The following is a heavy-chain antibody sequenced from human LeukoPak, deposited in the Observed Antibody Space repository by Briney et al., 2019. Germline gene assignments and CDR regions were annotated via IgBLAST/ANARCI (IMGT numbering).Heavy chain of an antibody. D-gene: IGHD2-2*01. Sequence: GGSLRLSCAASGFTFSSYAMSWVRQAPGKGLEWVSAISGSGGSTYYADSVKGRFTISRDNSKNTLYLQMNSLRAEDTAVYYCATVGYCSSTSCQPFDYWGQGTLVTVSS. CDR2: ISGSGGST. CDR1: GFTFSSYA. CDR3: ATVGYCSSTSCQPFDY. J-gene: IGHJ4*02. V-gene: IGHV3-23*01.